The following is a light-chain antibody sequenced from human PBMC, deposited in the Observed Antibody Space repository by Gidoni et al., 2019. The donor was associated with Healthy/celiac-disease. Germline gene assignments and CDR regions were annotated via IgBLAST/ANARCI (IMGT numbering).Light chain of an antibody. V-gene: IGKV3-20*01. CDR1: QSVSSSY. CDR2: GAS. Sequence: DMVLTQSPGTLSLSPGERATLSCRASQSVSSSYLAWYQQKPGQAPRLLLYGASSRATGIPDRFSGSGSGTDFTLTISRLEPEDFAVNYCQQYGSAPTFGPXTKVDIK. J-gene: IGKJ3*01. CDR3: QQYGSAPT.